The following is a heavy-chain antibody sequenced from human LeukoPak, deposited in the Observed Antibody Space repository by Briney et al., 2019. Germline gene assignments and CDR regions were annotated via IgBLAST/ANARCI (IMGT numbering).Heavy chain of an antibody. CDR1: GGSFSGYY. CDR2: INHSGST. J-gene: IGHJ4*02. CDR3: ARGAYDYIWGSYRQYYYFDY. D-gene: IGHD3-16*02. V-gene: IGHV4-34*01. Sequence: PSETLSLTCAVYGGSFSGYYWSWIRQPPGKGLEWIGEINHSGSTNYNPSLKSRVTISVDTSKNQFSLKLSSVTAADTAVHYCARGAYDYIWGSYRQYYYFDYWGQGTLVTVSP.